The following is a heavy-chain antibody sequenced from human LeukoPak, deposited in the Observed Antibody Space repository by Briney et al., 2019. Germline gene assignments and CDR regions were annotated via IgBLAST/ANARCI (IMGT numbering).Heavy chain of an antibody. Sequence: PGGSLRLSCAASGFTFSSYGMSWVRQAPGKVLEWVSAISGSGGSTYYADSVKGRFTISRDNAKNSLYLQMNSLRAEDTAVYYCARETPDSSSWTVFDYWGQGTLVTVSS. CDR3: ARETPDSSSWTVFDY. CDR1: GFTFSSYG. CDR2: ISGSGGST. J-gene: IGHJ4*02. D-gene: IGHD6-13*01. V-gene: IGHV3-23*01.